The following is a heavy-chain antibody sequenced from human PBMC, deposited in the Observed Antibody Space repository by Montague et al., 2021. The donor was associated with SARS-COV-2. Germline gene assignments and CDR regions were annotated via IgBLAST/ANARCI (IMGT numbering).Heavy chain of an antibody. Sequence: SETLSLTCTVSGDSISSGYFYWGWIRQPPGKGLEWVGTIHYSGITYYNPSLKSRVTISVDTSRNQFSLKLSSVTAADTAIYYCARHLAISGPADVSDYWGQGTLVTVSS. D-gene: IGHD2-2*01. CDR1: GDSISSGYFY. J-gene: IGHJ4*02. CDR2: IHYSGIT. CDR3: ARHLAISGPADVSDY. V-gene: IGHV4-39*01.